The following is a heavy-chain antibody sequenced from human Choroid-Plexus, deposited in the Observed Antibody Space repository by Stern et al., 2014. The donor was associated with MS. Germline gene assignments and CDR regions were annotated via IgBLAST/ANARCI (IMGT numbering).Heavy chain of an antibody. CDR2: INPNTGGT. CDR1: GYIFTGYY. Sequence: QVQLVHSGAEVKKPGASVKVSCKTSGYIFTGYYIHWVRQAPGQGLEWMAWINPNTGGTKYAQKFQGRVTMSRDTSISTAYVELSSLTSDDTAVYYCARDQRGITIFGVVTDYYYLGMDVGGQGTTVTVS. J-gene: IGHJ6*02. V-gene: IGHV1-2*02. CDR3: ARDQRGITIFGVVTDYYYLGMDV. D-gene: IGHD3-3*01.